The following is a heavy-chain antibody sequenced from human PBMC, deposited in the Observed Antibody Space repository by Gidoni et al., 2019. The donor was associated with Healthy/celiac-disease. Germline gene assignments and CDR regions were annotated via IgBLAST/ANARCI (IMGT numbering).Heavy chain of an antibody. CDR2: ISYDGSNK. J-gene: IGHJ6*02. CDR1: GFTFSSYA. D-gene: IGHD3-10*01. Sequence: QVQLVESGGGVVQPGRSLRLSCAASGFTFSSYAMHWVRQAPGKGLEWVAVISYDGSNKYYADSVKGRFTISRDNSKNTLYLQMNSLRAEDTAVYYCARDPNYYGSGSYYPGHYYYYGMDVWGQGTTVTVSS. CDR3: ARDPNYYGSGSYYPGHYYYYGMDV. V-gene: IGHV3-30-3*01.